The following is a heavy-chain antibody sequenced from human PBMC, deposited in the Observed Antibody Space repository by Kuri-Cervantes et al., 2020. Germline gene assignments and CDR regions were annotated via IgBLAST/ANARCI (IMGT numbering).Heavy chain of an antibody. J-gene: IGHJ4*02. Sequence: ESLKISCAVYGGSFSGYYWIWIRQPPGKGLEWIGEINHSGSTNYNPSLKSRVTISVDTSKNQFSLKLSSVTAADTAVYYCARGDGDYGDYFVDYWGQGTLVTVSS. CDR3: ARGDGDYGDYFVDY. CDR2: INHSGST. D-gene: IGHD4-17*01. V-gene: IGHV4-34*01. CDR1: GGSFSGYY.